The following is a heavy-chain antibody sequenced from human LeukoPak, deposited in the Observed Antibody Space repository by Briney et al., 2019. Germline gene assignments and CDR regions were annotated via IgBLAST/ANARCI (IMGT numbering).Heavy chain of an antibody. Sequence: ASVKVSCKASGYTYTSYDINWVRQATGQGLEWMGWMNLNSGNTGYAQKFQGRVTMTTNTSISTAYMELSSLRSEDTAVYYCARLTPYCSGGSCYYWFDPWGQGTLVTVSS. J-gene: IGHJ5*02. CDR2: MNLNSGNT. CDR1: GYTYTSYD. V-gene: IGHV1-8*01. CDR3: ARLTPYCSGGSCYYWFDP. D-gene: IGHD2-15*01.